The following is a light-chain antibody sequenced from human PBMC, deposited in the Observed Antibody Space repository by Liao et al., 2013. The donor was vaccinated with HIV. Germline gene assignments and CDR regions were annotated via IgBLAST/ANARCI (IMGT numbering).Light chain of an antibody. CDR2: YDS. V-gene: IGLV3-21*01. J-gene: IGLJ2*01. CDR1: NIGSKS. Sequence: SYELTQPPSVSVAPGKTARITCGGNNIGSKSVHWYQQKPGQAPVLVIYYDSDRPSGIPERFSGSNSGNTATLTISGVEAGDEADYYCQAWDSSTVVFGGGTKLTVL. CDR3: QAWDSSTVV.